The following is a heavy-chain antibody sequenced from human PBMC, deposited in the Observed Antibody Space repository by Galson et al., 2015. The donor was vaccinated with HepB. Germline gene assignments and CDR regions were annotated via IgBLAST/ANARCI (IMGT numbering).Heavy chain of an antibody. CDR2: IIPIFGTA. V-gene: IGHV1-69*13. CDR1: GGTFSSYA. D-gene: IGHD3-16*01. J-gene: IGHJ6*03. Sequence: SVKVSCKASGGTFSSYAISWVRQAPGQGLEWVGGIIPIFGTANYAQKFQGRVTITADESTSTAYMELSSLRSEDTAVYYCARGVLFHYYYYYMDVWGKGTTVTVSS. CDR3: ARGVLFHYYYYYMDV.